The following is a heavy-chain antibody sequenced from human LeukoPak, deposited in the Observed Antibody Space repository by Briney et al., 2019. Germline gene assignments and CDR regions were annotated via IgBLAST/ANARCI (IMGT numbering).Heavy chain of an antibody. CDR2: IKEDGSQK. V-gene: IGHV3-7*05. CDR3: ARGLPRIGAFFDY. Sequence: GGSLRLSCAASGFPFSNYWMSWVRQAPGKGLEWVASIKEDGSQKYYVDSVKGRFTISRDNTKNSLYLQMNFLRAEDTAVYYCARGLPRIGAFFDYSGPGAPVTVSS. CDR1: GFPFSNYW. J-gene: IGHJ4*02.